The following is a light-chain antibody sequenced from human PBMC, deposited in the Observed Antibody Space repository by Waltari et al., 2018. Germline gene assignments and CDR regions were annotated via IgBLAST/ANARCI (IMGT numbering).Light chain of an antibody. J-gene: IGKJ2*01. Sequence: DIQMTQSPSTLSAFVGDRVTITCRASQSSSRWLAWYQQKPGKAPKLLMYKTSSLESGVPSRFSGSGSGTEFTLTISSLQPDDFATYYCQQYNSSPYTFGQGTKLEIK. CDR2: KTS. CDR1: QSSSRW. V-gene: IGKV1-5*03. CDR3: QQYNSSPYT.